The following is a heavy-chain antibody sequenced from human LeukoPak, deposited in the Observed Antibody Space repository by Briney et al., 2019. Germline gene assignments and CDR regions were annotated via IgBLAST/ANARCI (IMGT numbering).Heavy chain of an antibody. CDR1: GFTLSSHW. J-gene: IGHJ4*02. D-gene: IGHD1-26*01. CDR3: ARIIGSYGTYRYDY. CDR2: IGQDGGEK. Sequence: PGGSLRLSCDASGFTLSSHWMSWVRQAPGKGLEWVANIGQDGGEKNSADSVKGRFTISRDNAKNSVYLQMNSLRADDTAVYFCARIIGSYGTYRYDYWGQGILVTVSS. V-gene: IGHV3-7*01.